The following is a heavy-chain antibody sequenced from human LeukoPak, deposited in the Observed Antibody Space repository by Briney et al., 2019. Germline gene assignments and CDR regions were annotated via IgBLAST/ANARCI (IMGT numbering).Heavy chain of an antibody. D-gene: IGHD2-21*01. CDR3: ASQFWWAAVVGPALDC. Sequence: GGSLRLSCAASGFTFSNYWMSWVRQTPGKGLEWVANIKEDGSEIYYVDSVKGRFTISRDNAKNSLYLQLSSLRAEDTAVYYCASQFWWAAVVGPALDCWGQGSLVTVSS. J-gene: IGHJ4*02. V-gene: IGHV3-7*05. CDR2: IKEDGSEI. CDR1: GFTFSNYW.